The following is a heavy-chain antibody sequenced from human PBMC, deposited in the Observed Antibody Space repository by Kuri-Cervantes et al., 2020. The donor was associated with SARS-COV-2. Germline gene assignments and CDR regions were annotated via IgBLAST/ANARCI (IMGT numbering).Heavy chain of an antibody. J-gene: IGHJ4*02. V-gene: IGHV4-39*01. D-gene: IGHD6-19*01. Sequence: GSLRLSCTVSRGSISSSSYYWGWIRQPPGKGLEWIGSIYYTGNTYYNPSLNSRVTMSVDTSKNQFSLKVSSVTAADTAVYYCARGSPSGWYRVYDYWGQGTLVTVSS. CDR3: ARGSPSGWYRVYDY. CDR1: RGSISSSSYY. CDR2: IYYTGNT.